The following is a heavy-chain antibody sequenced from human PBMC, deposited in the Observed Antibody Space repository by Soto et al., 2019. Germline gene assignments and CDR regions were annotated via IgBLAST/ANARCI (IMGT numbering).Heavy chain of an antibody. CDR1: GFTFSSYW. Sequence: PGGSLRLSCAASGFTFSSYWMHWVRQAPGKGLVWVSRINSDGSSTSYADSVKGRFTISRDNAKNTLYLQMNSLRAEDTAVYYCARDPGIAVDEPDGVDYWGQGTLVTVSS. D-gene: IGHD6-19*01. CDR2: INSDGSST. V-gene: IGHV3-74*01. CDR3: ARDPGIAVDEPDGVDY. J-gene: IGHJ4*02.